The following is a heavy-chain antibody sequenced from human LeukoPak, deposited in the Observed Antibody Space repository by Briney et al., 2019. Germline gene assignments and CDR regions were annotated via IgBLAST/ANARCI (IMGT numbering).Heavy chain of an antibody. Sequence: GGSLRLSCAASGFTVSSSHMTWVRQAVGKGLEWVSFIYSGGDTSYADSVKGRFTISRDNSKNTLYLQMNSLRAEDTAVYYCARVYSYVLDYWGQGTLVTVSS. CDR2: IYSGGDT. V-gene: IGHV3-53*01. CDR1: GFTVSSSH. J-gene: IGHJ4*02. CDR3: ARVYSYVLDY. D-gene: IGHD5-18*01.